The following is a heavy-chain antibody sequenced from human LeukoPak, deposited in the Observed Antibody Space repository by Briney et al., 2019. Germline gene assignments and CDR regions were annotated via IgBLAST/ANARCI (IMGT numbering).Heavy chain of an antibody. D-gene: IGHD6-13*01. CDR3: ARSLGSSWYSSGAFDI. Sequence: PSETLSLTCTVSGGSISSSSYYWGWIRQPPGKGLEWIGSIYYSGSTYYNPSLKSRVTISVDTSKNQFSLKLSSVTAADTAVYYCARSLGSSWYSSGAFDIWGQGTMVTVSS. CDR1: GGSISSSSYY. CDR2: IYYSGST. J-gene: IGHJ3*02. V-gene: IGHV4-39*07.